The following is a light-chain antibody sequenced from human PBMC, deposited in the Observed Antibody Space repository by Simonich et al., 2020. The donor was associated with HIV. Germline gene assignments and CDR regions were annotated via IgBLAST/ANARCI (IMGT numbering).Light chain of an antibody. J-gene: IGLJ3*02. CDR2: NDS. CDR3: CSYAGSYTWV. CDR1: VLAKKY. Sequence: SYELTQPSSVSVSPGQTARITRSGDVLAKKYARWFQQKPGQAPVLVIYNDSERPSGVPDRFSGSKSGNTASLTISGLQAEDEADYYCCSYAGSYTWVFGGGTKLTVL. V-gene: IGLV3-27*01.